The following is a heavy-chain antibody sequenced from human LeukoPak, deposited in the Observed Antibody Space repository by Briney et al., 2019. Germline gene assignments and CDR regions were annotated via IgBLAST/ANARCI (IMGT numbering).Heavy chain of an antibody. Sequence: GASVKVSCKAPGYTFTGYYMHWVRQAPGQGLEWRGWINPNSGGTNYAPRFQGRVTMTRDTSISTAYMELSSLRSDDTAVYYCARGLRSGYYSDYFDYWGQGTLVTVSS. J-gene: IGHJ4*02. D-gene: IGHD3-22*01. CDR2: INPNSGGT. V-gene: IGHV1-2*02. CDR3: ARGLRSGYYSDYFDY. CDR1: GYTFTGYY.